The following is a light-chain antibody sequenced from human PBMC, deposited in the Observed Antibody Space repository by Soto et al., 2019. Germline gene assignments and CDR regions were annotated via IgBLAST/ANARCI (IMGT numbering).Light chain of an antibody. CDR3: QQYNNWPPA. V-gene: IGKV3-15*01. Sequence: DIVMTQSPATLSVSPGKRATLSCRASQSVRSNLAWYQQKPGQAPKLLIFGASTRATGIPARFSGSGSGTEFTLPISSLQSEDFAVYFCQQYNNWPPAFGQGPRVEIK. CDR2: GAS. J-gene: IGKJ1*01. CDR1: QSVRSN.